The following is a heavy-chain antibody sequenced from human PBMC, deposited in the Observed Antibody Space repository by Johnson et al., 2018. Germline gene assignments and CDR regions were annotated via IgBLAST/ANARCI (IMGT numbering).Heavy chain of an antibody. V-gene: IGHV3-9*01. CDR2: ISWNSGTI. CDR1: GFTFDDYA. J-gene: IGHJ6*03. Sequence: VQLVQSGGGLVQPGRSLRLSCAASGFTFDDYAMHWVRQAPGKVLEWVSGISWNSGTIAYADSVKGRFTISRDNAKNSLILQMNSLRAEDTALYYCAKDKVTGGTYSEPRVSYYYYYYMGVWGKGTTVTVSS. CDR3: AKDKVTGGTYSEPRVSYYYYYYMGV. D-gene: IGHD1-26*01.